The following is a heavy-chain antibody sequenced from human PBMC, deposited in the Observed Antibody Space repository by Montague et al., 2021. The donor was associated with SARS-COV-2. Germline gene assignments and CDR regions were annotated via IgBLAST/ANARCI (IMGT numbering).Heavy chain of an antibody. V-gene: IGHV4-39*01. Sequence: SETLSLTCNVSGASISSSDYYWAWIRQPPGKGLELIGSIHYIGNTYYHSSLESRVTRSVDTSENQFSLKLRSVIAADTAVHYSARLLPDGAVVATDIPFDSWGQGTLVTVSS. CDR2: IHYIGNT. J-gene: IGHJ4*02. CDR1: GASISSSDYY. D-gene: IGHD2-21*02. CDR3: ARLLPDGAVVATDIPFDS.